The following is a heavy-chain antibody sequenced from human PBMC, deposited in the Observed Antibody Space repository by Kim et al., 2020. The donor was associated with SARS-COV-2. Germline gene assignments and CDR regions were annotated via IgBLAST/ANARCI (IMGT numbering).Heavy chain of an antibody. CDR3: ARLFCSTSCWERTN. Sequence: SETLSLTCTVSGGSISSSSYYWGWIRQPPGKGLEWIGSIYYSGSTYYNPSLKSRVTISVDTSKNQFSLKLSSVTAADMAVYYCARLFCSTSCWERTNWGQGTLVTVSS. CDR1: GGSISSSSYY. J-gene: IGHJ4*02. D-gene: IGHD2-2*01. V-gene: IGHV4-39*01. CDR2: IYYSGST.